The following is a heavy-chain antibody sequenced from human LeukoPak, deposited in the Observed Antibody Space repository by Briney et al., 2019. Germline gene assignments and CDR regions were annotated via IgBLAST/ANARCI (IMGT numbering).Heavy chain of an antibody. CDR2: IYYRGST. CDR3: ARHEAIRYFDSVLPFDS. V-gene: IGHV4-39*01. CDR1: GGPISTTDYY. J-gene: IGHJ4*02. D-gene: IGHD3-9*01. Sequence: SETLSLTCTVSGGPISTTDYYWAWIRPSPGKGLEWIGSIYYRGSTYYNPPLKSRVTISVDTSKRQFSLKLSSVTAADTAVYYCARHEAIRYFDSVLPFDSWGQGTPVTVSS.